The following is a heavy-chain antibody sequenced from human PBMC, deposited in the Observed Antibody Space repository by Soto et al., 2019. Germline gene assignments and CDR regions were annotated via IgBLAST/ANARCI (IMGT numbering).Heavy chain of an antibody. Sequence: WETLSLSCAGSGYSISSGYYWGWLRQPPGKGLEWIGSIYHGGSTYYNPSLNSRVTLSIDMTNNHVSLILNSVTAADTAVYYFAILFPWVPYYYDSSPYTFKNWFGPWGQRTLVTVSS. D-gene: IGHD3-22*01. J-gene: IGHJ5*02. CDR1: GYSISSGYY. CDR3: AILFPWVPYYYDSSPYTFKNWFGP. CDR2: IYHGGST. V-gene: IGHV4-38-2*01.